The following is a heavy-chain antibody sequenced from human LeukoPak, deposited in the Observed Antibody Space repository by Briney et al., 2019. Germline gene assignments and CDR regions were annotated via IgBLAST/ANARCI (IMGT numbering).Heavy chain of an antibody. Sequence: ASGKVSCKVSGYTLTELSMHWVRQAPGKGLEWMGGFDPEDGETIYAQKFQGRVTMTEDTSTDTAYMELSSLRSEDTAVYYCATERSGSYYNGDAAFDIWGQGTMVTVSS. CDR1: GYTLTELS. CDR3: ATERSGSYYNGDAAFDI. V-gene: IGHV1-24*01. J-gene: IGHJ3*02. D-gene: IGHD3-10*01. CDR2: FDPEDGET.